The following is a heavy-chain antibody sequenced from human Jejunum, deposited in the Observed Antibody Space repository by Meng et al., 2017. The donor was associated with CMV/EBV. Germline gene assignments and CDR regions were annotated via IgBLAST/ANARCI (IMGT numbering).Heavy chain of an antibody. V-gene: IGHV4-4*02. CDR3: GRDQGRELINH. J-gene: IGHJ4*02. D-gene: IGHD1-7*01. Sequence: HVHRQVSGPGLVKPSGTPYLPCTVSGASISSDIWWSWVRQPPGKGLEWIGEVYHRGDTNYNPSLKSRVDISVDKSKNQFYLSLFSVTAADTAVYYCGRDQGRELINHWGQGTLVTVSS. CDR1: GASISSDIW. CDR2: VYHRGDT.